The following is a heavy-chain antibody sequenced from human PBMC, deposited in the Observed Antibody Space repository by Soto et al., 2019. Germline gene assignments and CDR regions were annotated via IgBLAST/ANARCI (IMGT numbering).Heavy chain of an antibody. CDR3: ARDSRYCRSTTCYFRFDP. J-gene: IGHJ5*02. CDR1: GYTFSSYG. CDR2: INTYNTNK. Sequence: QVQLVQSGAEVKKPGASVKVSCKASGYTFSSYGISWVRQAPGQGLEWMGWINTYNTNKNYAQTFEDRVTMTADTSTCTAYMELRSLRSDDTAVYYCARDSRYCRSTTCYFRFDPWGQGTLVTFSS. D-gene: IGHD2-2*01. V-gene: IGHV1-18*04.